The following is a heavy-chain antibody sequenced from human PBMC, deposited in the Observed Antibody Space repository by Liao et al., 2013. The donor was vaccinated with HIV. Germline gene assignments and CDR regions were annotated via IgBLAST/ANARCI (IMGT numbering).Heavy chain of an antibody. CDR2: VYTSGST. Sequence: QVQLQESGPGLVKPSQTLSLTCTVSGGSISSGSYYWSWIRQPAGEGLEWIGRVYTSGSTDYNPSLKSRVTISVDTSKNQFSLQMTSLTAADTAVYYCARGLLAPEPTRSDTFDIWDRGTLVTVSS. D-gene: IGHD3-3*01. V-gene: IGHV4-61*02. CDR1: GGSISSGSYY. CDR3: ARGLLAPEPTRSDTFDI. J-gene: IGHJ3*02.